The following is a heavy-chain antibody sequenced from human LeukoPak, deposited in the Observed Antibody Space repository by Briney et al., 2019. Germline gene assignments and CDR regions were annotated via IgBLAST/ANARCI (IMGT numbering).Heavy chain of an antibody. Sequence: SVTLSCKASGGTFSSYTISWVRQAPGQGLEWTGRIIPILGIANYAQKFQGRVTITADKSTSTAYMELSSLRSEDTAVYYCARGGSGSFDYWGQGTLVTVSS. CDR2: IIPILGIA. CDR1: GGTFSSYT. J-gene: IGHJ4*02. V-gene: IGHV1-69*02. CDR3: ARGGSGSFDY. D-gene: IGHD3-10*01.